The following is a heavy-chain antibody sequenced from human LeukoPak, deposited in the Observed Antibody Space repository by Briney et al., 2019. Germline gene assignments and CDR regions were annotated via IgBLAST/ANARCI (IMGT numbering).Heavy chain of an antibody. Sequence: GGSLRLSCAASGFTFSSYVMNWVRQAPGKGLEWVSAISGSGGSTCYADSVKGRFTISRDNSKNTLYLQMNSLRAEDTAVYYCARGAARMVEMGTIISFEYWGQGTLVTVSS. CDR1: GFTFSSYV. CDR3: ARGAARMVEMGTIISFEY. V-gene: IGHV3-23*01. D-gene: IGHD5-24*01. CDR2: ISGSGGST. J-gene: IGHJ4*02.